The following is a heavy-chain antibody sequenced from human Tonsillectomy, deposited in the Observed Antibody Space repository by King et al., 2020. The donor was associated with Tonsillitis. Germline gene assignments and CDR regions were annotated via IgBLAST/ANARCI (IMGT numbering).Heavy chain of an antibody. V-gene: IGHV3-53*01. CDR3: ARGYYYGRLDR. Sequence: QLVQSGGGLIQPGGSLRLSCAASGFTVISNYMSWVRQAPGKGLEWVSLIYSGGTTNYADSVKGRFTISRDNSENTVFLEMNNVRAEDAAVYYCARGYYYGRLDRWGQGTLVTVSS. CDR2: IYSGGTT. D-gene: IGHD3-10*01. CDR1: GFTVISNY. J-gene: IGHJ5*02.